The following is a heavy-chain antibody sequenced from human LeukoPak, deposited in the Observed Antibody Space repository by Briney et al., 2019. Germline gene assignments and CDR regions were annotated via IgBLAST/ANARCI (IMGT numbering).Heavy chain of an antibody. D-gene: IGHD6-19*01. V-gene: IGHV3-23*01. CDR1: GFTFSSYA. CDR2: ISGSGGST. CDR3: AKEGAASSGWYGDAFDI. Sequence: GGSLRLSCSASGFTFSSYAMSWVRQAPGKGLEWVSAISGSGGSTYYADSVKGRFTISRDNSKNTLYLQMNSLRAEDTAVYYCAKEGAASSGWYGDAFDIWGQGTMVTVSS. J-gene: IGHJ3*02.